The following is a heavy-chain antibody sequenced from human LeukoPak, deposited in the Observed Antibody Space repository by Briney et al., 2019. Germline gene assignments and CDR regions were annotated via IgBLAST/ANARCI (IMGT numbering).Heavy chain of an antibody. Sequence: SETLSLTCTVSGGSIGSGSYYWSWIRQPAGKGLEWIGRIYTSGSTNYNPSLKSRVTISVDTSKNQFSLKLSSVTAADTAVYYCARDTVFSKYNWFDPWGQGTLVTVSS. CDR3: ARDTVFSKYNWFDP. V-gene: IGHV4-61*02. CDR2: IYTSGST. D-gene: IGHD4-11*01. J-gene: IGHJ5*02. CDR1: GGSIGSGSYY.